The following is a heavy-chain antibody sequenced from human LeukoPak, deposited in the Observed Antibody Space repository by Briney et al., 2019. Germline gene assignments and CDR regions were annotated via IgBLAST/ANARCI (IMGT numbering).Heavy chain of an antibody. D-gene: IGHD3-10*01. CDR3: ARAPYYYGSGNNGMDV. Sequence: SETLSLTCTVSGGSTSGYYWSWIRQPPGKGLEWIGYIYYSGSTNYNPSLKSRVTISVDTSKNQFSLKLSSVTAADTAVYYCARAPYYYGSGNNGMDVWGKGTTVTVSS. J-gene: IGHJ6*04. CDR2: IYYSGST. CDR1: GGSTSGYY. V-gene: IGHV4-59*01.